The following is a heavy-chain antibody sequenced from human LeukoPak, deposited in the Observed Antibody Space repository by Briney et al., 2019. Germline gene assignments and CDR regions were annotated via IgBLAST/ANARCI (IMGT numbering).Heavy chain of an antibody. V-gene: IGHV3-7*01. CDR3: ARDLISVAGTLGY. Sequence: PGGSLRLSCAASGFTFSSYWMNWVRQAPGKGLEWVANIKQDGSEKYCVDSVKGRFTISRDNAKNSLYLQMNSLRAEDTAVYYCARDLISVAGTLGYWGQGTLVTVSS. D-gene: IGHD6-19*01. J-gene: IGHJ4*02. CDR1: GFTFSSYW. CDR2: IKQDGSEK.